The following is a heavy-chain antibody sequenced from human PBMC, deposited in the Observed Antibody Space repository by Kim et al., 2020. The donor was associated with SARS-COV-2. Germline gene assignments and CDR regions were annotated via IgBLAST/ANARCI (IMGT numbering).Heavy chain of an antibody. CDR1: GYSFTSYW. D-gene: IGHD3-3*01. Sequence: GESLKISCKGSGYSFTSYWIGWVRQMPGKGLEWMGIIYPGDSDTRYSPSFQGQVTISADKSISTAYLQWSSLKASDTAMYYCARVGYDFWSGYYTASLYYYYYYYMDVWGKGTTVTVSS. CDR3: ARVGYDFWSGYYTASLYYYYYYYMDV. CDR2: IYPGDSDT. J-gene: IGHJ6*03. V-gene: IGHV5-51*01.